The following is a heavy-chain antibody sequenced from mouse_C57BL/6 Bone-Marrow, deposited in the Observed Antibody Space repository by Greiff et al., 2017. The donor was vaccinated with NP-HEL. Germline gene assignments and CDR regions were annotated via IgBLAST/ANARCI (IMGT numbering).Heavy chain of an antibody. V-gene: IGHV1-39*01. D-gene: IGHD2-1*01. CDR1: GYSFTDYN. CDR2: INPNYGTT. CDR3: ANTAIYYASYFDY. Sequence: EVQLQQSGPELVKPGASVKISCKASGYSFTDYNMNWVKQSNGKSLEWIGVINPNYGTTSYNQKFKGKATLTVDKSSSTAYMQLNSLTSEDSAVSYCANTAIYYASYFDYWGQGTTLTVSS. J-gene: IGHJ2*01.